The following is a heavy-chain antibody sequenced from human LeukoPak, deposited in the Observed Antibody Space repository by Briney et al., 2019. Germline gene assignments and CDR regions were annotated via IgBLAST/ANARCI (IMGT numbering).Heavy chain of an antibody. D-gene: IGHD6-19*01. J-gene: IGHJ4*02. CDR1: GFTFSNYW. V-gene: IGHV3-74*01. CDR3: ARAGVAVAYFYYFDN. CDR2: IKSDARTT. Sequence: GGSLRLSCAASGFTFSNYWMHWVRQAPGKGLVWVSRIKSDARTTYYADSVKGRFTISRDDAKTTRYLQMNSLRAEDTAVYYCARAGVAVAYFYYFDNWGQGSLVTVSS.